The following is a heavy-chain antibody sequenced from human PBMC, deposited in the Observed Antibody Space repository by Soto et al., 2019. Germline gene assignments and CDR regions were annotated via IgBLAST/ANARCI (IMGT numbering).Heavy chain of an antibody. J-gene: IGHJ4*02. V-gene: IGHV1-3*01. Sequence: GASVKVSCKASGYTFTSYAIHWVRQAPGQRLEWMGWINAGNGNTKYAEKFQGRVTITRDTTTSTAYMELRSLTSDDTAVYYCARGPTDYYDNSGNYFLDYWGQGTLVTVSS. D-gene: IGHD3-22*01. CDR2: INAGNGNT. CDR1: GYTFTSYA. CDR3: ARGPTDYYDNSGNYFLDY.